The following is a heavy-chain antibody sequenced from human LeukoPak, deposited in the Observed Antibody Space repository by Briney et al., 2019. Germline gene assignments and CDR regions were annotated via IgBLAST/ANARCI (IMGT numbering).Heavy chain of an antibody. CDR1: GYTFTSYD. CDR2: MNPNSGNT. D-gene: IGHD3-9*01. Sequence: ASVKFSCKASGYTFTSYDINWVRQATGQGLEWMGWMNPNSGNTGYAQKFQGRVTITRNTSISTAYMELSSLRSEDTAVYYCARAQYFDWSLDYWGQGTLVTVPS. CDR3: ARAQYFDWSLDY. J-gene: IGHJ4*02. V-gene: IGHV1-8*03.